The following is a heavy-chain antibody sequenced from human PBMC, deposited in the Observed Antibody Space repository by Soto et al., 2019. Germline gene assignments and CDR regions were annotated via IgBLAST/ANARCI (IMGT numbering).Heavy chain of an antibody. CDR3: VKGPYSNYYYYGMDV. D-gene: IGHD4-4*01. J-gene: IGHJ6*02. V-gene: IGHV3-64D*06. CDR2: ISSNGGST. CDR1: GFTFSSYA. Sequence: PGGSLRLSCSASGFTFSSYAMHWVRQAPGKGLEYVSAISSNGGSTYHADSVKGRFTISRDNSKNTLYLQMSSLRAEDTAVYYCVKGPYSNYYYYGMDVWGQGTTVTVSS.